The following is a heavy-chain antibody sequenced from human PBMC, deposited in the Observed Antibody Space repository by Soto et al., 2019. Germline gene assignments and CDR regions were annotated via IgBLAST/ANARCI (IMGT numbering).Heavy chain of an antibody. CDR3: ARGALNYDLWSGPINGGMDV. Sequence: PGGSLRLSCAASGFTFDTYGIHWVRHAPGKGLEWVALISYEGSNKYYSDSVKGRFTISRDNSKSTLFLHMNSLRVEDTAVYYCARGALNYDLWSGPINGGMDVWGQGTTVTVSS. V-gene: IGHV3-30-3*01. CDR1: GFTFDTYG. CDR2: ISYEGSNK. J-gene: IGHJ6*02. D-gene: IGHD3-3*01.